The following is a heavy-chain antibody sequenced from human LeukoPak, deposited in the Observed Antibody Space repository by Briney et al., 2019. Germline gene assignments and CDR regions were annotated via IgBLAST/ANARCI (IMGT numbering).Heavy chain of an antibody. CDR1: GLTFSGYW. Sequence: PGGSLRLSCAASGLTFSGYWMNWVRQAPGKGLEWVANIKPDGSEKYYVDSVKGRFTISRDNAKNSLYLQMTSLRAEDTAVYYCAKDARRSSGWWFFDHWGQGTLVTVSS. CDR2: IKPDGSEK. CDR3: AKDARRSSGWWFFDH. V-gene: IGHV3-7*01. D-gene: IGHD6-19*01. J-gene: IGHJ4*02.